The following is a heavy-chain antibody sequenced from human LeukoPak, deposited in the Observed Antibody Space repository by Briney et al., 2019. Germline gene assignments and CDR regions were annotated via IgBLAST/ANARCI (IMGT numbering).Heavy chain of an antibody. CDR3: AREGGFYRPLDY. J-gene: IGHJ4*02. D-gene: IGHD3-3*01. CDR2: VNLQGRA. Sequence: GSLRLSCRASGFTLSNAWMSWVRQPPGKGLEWIGEVNLQGRANYNPSLWGRVAISPDHSANRISLKLTSVAAADTAVYYCAREGGFYRPLDYSGQGTLVTVAP. V-gene: IGHV4-4*02. CDR1: GFTLSNAW.